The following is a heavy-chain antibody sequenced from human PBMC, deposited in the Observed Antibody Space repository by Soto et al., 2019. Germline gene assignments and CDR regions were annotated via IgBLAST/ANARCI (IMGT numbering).Heavy chain of an antibody. D-gene: IGHD3-10*01. CDR1: GVTFSSET. J-gene: IGHJ4*02. V-gene: IGHV1-69*01. CDR3: ATELGENPASPFDA. CDR2: IIPLFGTA. Sequence: QVQLVQSGADVKKPGSSVKVSCQASGVTFSSETLGWVRQAPGQGLEWVGGIIPLFGTASYAQKFQGRVTMSADESTSTLYMALSRRRSDDTAVYFCATELGENPASPFDAWGQGTLVTSSS.